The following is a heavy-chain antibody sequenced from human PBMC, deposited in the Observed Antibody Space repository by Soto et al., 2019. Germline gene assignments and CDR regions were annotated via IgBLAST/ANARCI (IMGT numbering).Heavy chain of an antibody. D-gene: IGHD3-10*02. CDR2: ISGSGGST. V-gene: IGHV3-23*01. Sequence: KGLEWVSAISGSGGSTYYADSVKGRFTISRDNSKNTLYLQMNSLRVEDTAIYFFFFQAEDGIRGVRSVSAFLLNRSSDL. CDR3: FFQAEDGIRGVRSVSAFLLNRSSDL. J-gene: IGHJ2*01.